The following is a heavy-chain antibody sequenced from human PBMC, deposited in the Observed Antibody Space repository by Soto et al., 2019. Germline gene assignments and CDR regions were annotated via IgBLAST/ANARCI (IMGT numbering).Heavy chain of an antibody. CDR3: AKERKRSEYSSGYYYDY. Sequence: EVQLLESGGGLVQPGGSLRLSCAASGFTFSSYAMSWVRQAPGKGLEWVSAISGSGGSTYYADSVKGRFTISRDNSKNTLYLQMNSLRAEDTAVYYCAKERKRSEYSSGYYYDYWGQGTLVTVSS. J-gene: IGHJ4*02. CDR1: GFTFSSYA. CDR2: ISGSGGST. V-gene: IGHV3-23*01. D-gene: IGHD3-22*01.